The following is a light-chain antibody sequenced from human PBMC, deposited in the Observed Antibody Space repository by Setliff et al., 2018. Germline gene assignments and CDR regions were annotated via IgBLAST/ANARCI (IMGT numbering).Light chain of an antibody. CDR2: XXX. J-gene: IGLJ1*01. CDR1: TSDIGAYNX. Sequence: QSALAQPASVSGSPGQSITISCTGSTSDIGAYNXXXXXXXXXXXXXXXXXXXXXVXPXGVSSRFSGSKSGNTASLTISGLQAEDEADYYCSSYSSRTTLDVFGTGTKVTVL. CDR3: SSYSSRTTLDV. V-gene: IGLV2-14*01.